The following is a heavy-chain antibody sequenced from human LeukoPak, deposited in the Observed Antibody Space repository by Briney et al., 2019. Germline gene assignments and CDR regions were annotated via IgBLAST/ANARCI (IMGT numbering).Heavy chain of an antibody. J-gene: IGHJ5*01. CDR2: IYYDGSKQ. CDR3: ARDISSRWYDF. D-gene: IGHD6-13*01. V-gene: IGHV3-33*01. Sequence: WVAVIYYDGSKQYYGDSVKGRFTISRDDSKNTLYLQMNSLRAEDTAVYYCARDISSRWYDFWGQGTLVTVSS.